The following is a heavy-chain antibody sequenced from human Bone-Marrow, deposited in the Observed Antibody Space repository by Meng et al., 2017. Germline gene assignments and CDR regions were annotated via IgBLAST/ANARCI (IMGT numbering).Heavy chain of an antibody. CDR3: ASEGGVRYFDWLLPHY. CDR2: ISGGST. V-gene: IGHV3-38-3*01. J-gene: IGHJ4*02. D-gene: IGHD3-9*01. Sequence: GGSLRLSCAASGFTVSSNEMSWVRQAPGKGLEWVSSISGGSTYYADSRKGRFTISRDNSKNTLHLQMNSLRSEDTAVYYCASEGGVRYFDWLLPHYWGQGTLVTVSS. CDR1: GFTVSSNE.